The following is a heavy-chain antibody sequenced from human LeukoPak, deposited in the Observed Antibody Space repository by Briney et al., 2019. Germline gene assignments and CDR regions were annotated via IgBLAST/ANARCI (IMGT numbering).Heavy chain of an antibody. D-gene: IGHD3-10*01. CDR3: ARDTHYYGSGSYGLGFYP. CDR2: IIPFFVTA. CDR1: GGTFSSYA. V-gene: IGHV1-69*13. J-gene: IGHJ5*02. Sequence: ASVKVSCKASGGTFSSYAISWVRQAHGQGHEWMGGIIPFFVTANYAQTFRGSVTITAVDSTSTAYVELSSLRSEDTAVYFCARDTHYYGSGSYGLGFYPRGQGTLVTVSS.